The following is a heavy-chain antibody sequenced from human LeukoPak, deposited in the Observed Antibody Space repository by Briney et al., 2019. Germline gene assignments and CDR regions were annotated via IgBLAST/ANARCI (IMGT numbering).Heavy chain of an antibody. CDR1: GFTFSSFA. V-gene: IGHV3-30*04. D-gene: IGHD3-22*01. CDR2: ISHDTTNK. J-gene: IGHJ4*02. Sequence: GGSLRLSCAASGFTFSSFAMHWVRQAPGKGLEWVAVISHDTTNKYYADSVKGRFTISRDNSKNTLYLQTNSLRAEDTAVYYCARNYYDSSGYYLFAYWGQGTLVTVSS. CDR3: ARNYYDSSGYYLFAY.